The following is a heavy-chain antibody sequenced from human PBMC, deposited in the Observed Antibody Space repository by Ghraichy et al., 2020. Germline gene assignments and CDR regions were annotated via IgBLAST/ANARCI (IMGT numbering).Heavy chain of an antibody. CDR3: AKEEGETYTVHLNY. CDR1: GFTFSRYA. J-gene: IGHJ4*02. Sequence: GGSLRLSCAASGFTFSRYAMSWVRQAPGKGLEWVSAISGSGGYTYYADSVKGRFTISRDNSENTLYLQLNSLRVEDTAIYYCAKEEGETYTVHLNYWGQGTLVTVSS. CDR2: ISGSGGYT. V-gene: IGHV3-23*01. D-gene: IGHD1-1*01.